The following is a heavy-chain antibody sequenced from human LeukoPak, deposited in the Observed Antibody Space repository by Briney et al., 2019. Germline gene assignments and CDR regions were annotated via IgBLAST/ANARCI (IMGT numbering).Heavy chain of an antibody. CDR1: GFTFDDYG. Sequence: GGSLRLSCAASGFTFDDYGMSWVRQAPGKGLEWVSGINWSGGSTGYADSVKGRFTISRDNAKNSLYLQMNSLRAEDTALYYCARDTDSGSYGGGFPLWGQGTLVTVSS. CDR3: ARDTDSGSYGGGFPL. J-gene: IGHJ4*02. V-gene: IGHV3-20*04. CDR2: INWSGGST. D-gene: IGHD1-26*01.